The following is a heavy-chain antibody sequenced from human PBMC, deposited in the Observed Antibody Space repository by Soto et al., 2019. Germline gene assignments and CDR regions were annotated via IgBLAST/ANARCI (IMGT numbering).Heavy chain of an antibody. Sequence: QVPLVQSGAEVKRPGTSVKVSCKASGYTFTNYGISWVRQAPGQGPEWMGWINGYNDNTKYAKKFQGRVTMTTDTSTSTAYMEVRSLRPDDTAIYYCARGGSSWSTEYYQYWGQGTLVIVSS. V-gene: IGHV1-18*04. J-gene: IGHJ1*01. CDR1: GYTFTNYG. CDR2: INGYNDNT. D-gene: IGHD6-13*01. CDR3: ARGGSSWSTEYYQY.